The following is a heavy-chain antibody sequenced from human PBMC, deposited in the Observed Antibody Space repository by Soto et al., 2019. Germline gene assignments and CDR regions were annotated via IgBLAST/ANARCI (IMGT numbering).Heavy chain of an antibody. J-gene: IGHJ4*02. V-gene: IGHV4-39*01. D-gene: IGHD3-10*01. CDR2: IYYSGST. CDR3: ATLWFGEAPY. CDR1: DGSISSSSYY. Sequence: QLQLQESGPGLVKPSEILSLACTVSDGSISSSSYYWGWIRQPPGKGLEWIGSIYYSGSTYYNPSLKSRVTISVDTSKNQFSLKLSSVTAVDTAVYYCATLWFGEAPYWGQGTLVTVSS.